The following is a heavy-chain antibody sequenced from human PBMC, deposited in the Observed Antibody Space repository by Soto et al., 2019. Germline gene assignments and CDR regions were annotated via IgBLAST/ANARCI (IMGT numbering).Heavy chain of an antibody. V-gene: IGHV3-30*18. J-gene: IGHJ6*02. CDR3: AKEWQWLGPYYYGMDV. D-gene: IGHD6-19*01. Sequence: PGGSLRLSCAASGFTFSSYGMHWVRQAPGKGLEWVAVISYDGSNKYYADSVKGRFTISRDNSKNTLYLQMNSLRAEDTAVYYCAKEWQWLGPYYYGMDVWGQGTTVTVSS. CDR2: ISYDGSNK. CDR1: GFTFSSYG.